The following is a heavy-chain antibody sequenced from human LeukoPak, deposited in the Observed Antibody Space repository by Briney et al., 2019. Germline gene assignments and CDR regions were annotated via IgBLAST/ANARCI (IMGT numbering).Heavy chain of an antibody. CDR2: ISGSGGST. V-gene: IGHV3-23*01. J-gene: IGHJ5*02. CDR1: GFTFSSYA. CDR3: AKVNLAAADTGWFDP. D-gene: IGHD6-13*01. Sequence: GGSLRLSCAASGFTFSSYAMSWVRQAPGKGLEWVPAISGSGGSTYYADSVKGRFTISRDNSKNTLYLQMNSLRAEGTAVYYCAKVNLAAADTGWFDPWGQGTLVTVSS.